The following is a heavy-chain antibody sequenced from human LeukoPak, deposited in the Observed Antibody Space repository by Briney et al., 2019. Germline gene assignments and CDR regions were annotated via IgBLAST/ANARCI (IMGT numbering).Heavy chain of an antibody. CDR3: ARDFSGDYYFDY. V-gene: IGHV3-30*12. J-gene: IGHJ4*02. D-gene: IGHD7-27*01. Sequence: PGGSLRLSCVASGYTYSANGMHWVRQAPGKGLEWVGMISYDGSEKYYGDSVKGRFTISRDDSKSTLFLEMNSLRAEDTAVYYCARDFSGDYYFDYWGQGTLVTVCS. CDR2: ISYDGSEK. CDR1: GYTYSANG.